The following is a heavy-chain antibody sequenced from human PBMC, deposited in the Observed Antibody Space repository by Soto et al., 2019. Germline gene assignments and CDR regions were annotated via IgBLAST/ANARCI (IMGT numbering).Heavy chain of an antibody. D-gene: IGHD2-2*01. V-gene: IGHV1-18*04. CDR1: GYTFTSYG. Sequence: ASVKVSCKASGYTFTSYGISWVRQAPGQGLEWMGWISSYNGNTNYAQKVQGRVTMTTDTSTSTTYMELRSLRSDDTAVYYCARGPRYCSTTTCFSGVTWFDPWGQGTLVTLSS. CDR3: ARGPRYCSTTTCFSGVTWFDP. J-gene: IGHJ5*02. CDR2: ISSYNGNT.